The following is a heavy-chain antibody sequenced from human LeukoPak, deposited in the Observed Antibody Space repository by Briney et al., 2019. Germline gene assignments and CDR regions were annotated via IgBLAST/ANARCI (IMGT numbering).Heavy chain of an antibody. CDR1: GYTFTGYY. V-gene: IGHV1-69*02. CDR2: IIPILGIA. J-gene: IGHJ4*02. D-gene: IGHD3-22*01. Sequence: ASVKVSCKASGYTFTGYYMHWVRQAPGQGLEWMGRIIPILGIANYAQKFQGRVTITADKSTSTAYMGLSSLRSEDTAAYYCASGQTGYYYDSSGYFFDYWGQGTLVTVSS. CDR3: ASGQTGYYYDSSGYFFDY.